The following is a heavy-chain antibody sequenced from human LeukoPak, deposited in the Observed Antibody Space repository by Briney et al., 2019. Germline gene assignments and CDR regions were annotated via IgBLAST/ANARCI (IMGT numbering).Heavy chain of an antibody. CDR3: ARRVGAPRDAFDI. CDR1: GGSISSSSYY. Sequence: PSETLSLTCTVSGGSISSSSYYWGWIRQPPGKGLEWIGSIYYSGSTYYNPSLKSRVTISVDTSKNQFSLNLSSVTAADTAVYYCARRVGAPRDAFDIWGQGTMVTVSS. CDR2: IYYSGST. D-gene: IGHD1-26*01. J-gene: IGHJ3*02. V-gene: IGHV4-39*07.